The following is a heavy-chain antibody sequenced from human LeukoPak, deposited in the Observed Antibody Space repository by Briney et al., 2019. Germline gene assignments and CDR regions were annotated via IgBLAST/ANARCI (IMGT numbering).Heavy chain of an antibody. CDR1: GFTVSNYG. Sequence: GGSLRLSCAVSGFTVSNYGMHWVRQAPGKGLEWVAVIWFDGSKKYYGDSVKGRFTISRGSSKNTLFLQMSSLRAEDTAVYYCAKDDYYSYYMDVWGKGTTVTVSS. CDR3: AKDDYYSYYMDV. CDR2: IWFDGSKK. J-gene: IGHJ6*03. V-gene: IGHV3-33*06.